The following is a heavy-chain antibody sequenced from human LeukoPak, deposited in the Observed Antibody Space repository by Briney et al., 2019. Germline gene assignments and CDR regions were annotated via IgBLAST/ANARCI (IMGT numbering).Heavy chain of an antibody. D-gene: IGHD2-15*01. CDR2: ISSDGSST. J-gene: IGHJ4*02. V-gene: IGHV3-74*01. Sequence: PGGALRLSCAASGFTFSSYWRHRVRQAPGKGLVWVSCISSDGSSTSYADSVKGRVTISRDNAKNTLYPQMNSLRAEDTAVYYCARAPWGYCSGGSCYSSYFDYWGQGTLVTVSS. CDR3: ARAPWGYCSGGSCYSSYFDY. CDR1: GFTFSSYW.